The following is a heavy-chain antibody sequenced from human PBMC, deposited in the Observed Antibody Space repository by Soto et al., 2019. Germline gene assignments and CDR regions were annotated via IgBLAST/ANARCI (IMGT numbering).Heavy chain of an antibody. V-gene: IGHV1-69*01. J-gene: IGHJ4*02. CDR1: GGDFINYG. CDR2: IIPIFRSA. D-gene: IGHD2-8*01. Sequence: QVQLVQSGAEVKKPGSSVKVSCKASGGDFINYGISWVRQAPGQGLEWMGGIIPIFRSANYAQKFQGRVTIAADESTTTPSMELPTLTSEDTAVYYCARARSYDGVVNHSESANWGQGPLVTASS. CDR3: ARARSYDGVVNHSESAN.